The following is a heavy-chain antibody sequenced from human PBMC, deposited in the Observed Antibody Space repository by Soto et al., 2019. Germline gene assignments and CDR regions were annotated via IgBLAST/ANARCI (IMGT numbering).Heavy chain of an antibody. Sequence: QVQLVQSGAEVKKPGSSVRVSCKASGGTFSSYAISWVRQAPGQGLEWMGGIIPIFGTENYAQKFQGRVTITAEESTSTAYMELSSLRSEDTAVYYYARNRIAGSKYYYGMDVWGQGTTVTVSS. CDR3: ARNRIAGSKYYYGMDV. CDR1: GGTFSSYA. V-gene: IGHV1-69*01. D-gene: IGHD6-13*01. CDR2: IIPIFGTE. J-gene: IGHJ6*02.